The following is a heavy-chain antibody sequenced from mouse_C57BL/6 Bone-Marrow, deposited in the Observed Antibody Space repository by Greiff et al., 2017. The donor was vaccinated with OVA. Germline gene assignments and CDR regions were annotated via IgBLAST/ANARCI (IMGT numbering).Heavy chain of an antibody. CDR2: IYPGDGDT. V-gene: IGHV1-82*01. CDR3: ARGDYYGNSYVFVY. J-gene: IGHJ2*01. CDR1: GYAFSSSW. D-gene: IGHD1-1*01. Sequence: QVQLQQSGPELVKPGASVKISCKASGYAFSSSWMNWVKQRPGKGLEWIGRIYPGDGDTNYNGKFKGKATLTADKSSSTAYMQLSSLTSEDSAVYFCARGDYYGNSYVFVYWGQGTTLTVSS.